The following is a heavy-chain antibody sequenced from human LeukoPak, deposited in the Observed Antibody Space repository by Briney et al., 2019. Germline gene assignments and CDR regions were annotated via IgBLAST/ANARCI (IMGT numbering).Heavy chain of an antibody. D-gene: IGHD3-3*01. J-gene: IGHJ3*02. Sequence: ASVKASCKASGYTFTSYGISWVRQAPGQGLEWLGWISAYNGNTNYAQKLQGRVTMTTDTSTSTAYMELRSLRSDDTAVYYCALRESYYDFWSGYPGAFDIWGQGTMVTVSS. CDR3: ALRESYYDFWSGYPGAFDI. CDR2: ISAYNGNT. V-gene: IGHV1-18*01. CDR1: GYTFTSYG.